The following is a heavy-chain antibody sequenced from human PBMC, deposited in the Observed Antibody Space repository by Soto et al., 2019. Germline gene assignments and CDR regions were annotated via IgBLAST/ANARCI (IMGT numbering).Heavy chain of an antibody. J-gene: IGHJ4*02. CDR3: ARDLGAPQWLFTN. V-gene: IGHV3-30-3*01. CDR2: ISYDGSNK. D-gene: IGHD3-22*01. Sequence: QVQLVESGGGVVQPGRSLRLSCAASGFTFSSYAMHWVRQAPGKGLEWVAVISYDGSNKYYADSVKGRFTISRDNSKNTLYLQMNSLRAEDTAVYYCARDLGAPQWLFTNWGQGTLVTVSS. CDR1: GFTFSSYA.